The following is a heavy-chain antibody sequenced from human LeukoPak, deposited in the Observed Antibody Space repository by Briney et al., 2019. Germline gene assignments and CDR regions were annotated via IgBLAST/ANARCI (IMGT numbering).Heavy chain of an antibody. Sequence: PGGSLRLSCAASGFTVSSNYMSWVRQAPGKGLEWVSVIYAGGSTYYADSVKGRFTISRDNSKNTLYLQMNSLRAEDTAVFYCAREASDGGYYYYGMDVWGQGTTVTVSS. V-gene: IGHV3-53*01. CDR3: AREASDGGYYYYGMDV. D-gene: IGHD5-24*01. CDR2: IYAGGST. J-gene: IGHJ6*02. CDR1: GFTVSSNY.